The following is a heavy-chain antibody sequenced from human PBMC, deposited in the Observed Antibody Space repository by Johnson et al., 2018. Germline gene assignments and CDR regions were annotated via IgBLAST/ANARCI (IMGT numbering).Heavy chain of an antibody. D-gene: IGHD1-26*01. Sequence: EVQLLESGGALVQXGGSLRLXCAASGFTFSDYWMHWVRQAPGKGLVWVSRISHDVSSTSYADSVKGRFTITRENARNSLHLQMNSLRAGDTAVYYCAGIIGYSGSHQDVGGAFEIWGQGTMVTVSS. J-gene: IGHJ3*02. V-gene: IGHV3-74*01. CDR3: AGIIGYSGSHQDVGGAFEI. CDR2: ISHDVSST. CDR1: GFTFSDYW.